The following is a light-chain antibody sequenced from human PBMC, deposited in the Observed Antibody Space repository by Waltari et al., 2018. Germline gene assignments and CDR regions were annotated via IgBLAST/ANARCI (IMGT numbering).Light chain of an antibody. V-gene: IGLV2-23*01. Sequence: QSALTQPSSVSGSPGQSITISCPGTSSGGGIYHLVSWYQQYPGQAPKVMIYDDNRRPSGVSDRFSGSKSGNTASLTISGVQAEDEADYYCCSYAGSYTWVFGGGTKLTVL. CDR3: CSYAGSYTWV. J-gene: IGLJ3*02. CDR1: SSGGGIYHL. CDR2: DDN.